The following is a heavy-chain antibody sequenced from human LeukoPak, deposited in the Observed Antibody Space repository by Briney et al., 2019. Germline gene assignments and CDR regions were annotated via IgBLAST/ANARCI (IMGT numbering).Heavy chain of an antibody. D-gene: IGHD5-12*01. J-gene: IGHJ3*02. Sequence: KSGGSLRLSCAASGFTFSSYWMSWIRQPPGKGLEWIGNVYYSTNTYYNPSLKSRVTISVDTSKNQFSLKLSSVTAADTAIYYCARHSRSAYSGYENAFDIWGQGTVVTVSS. CDR2: VYYSTNT. V-gene: IGHV4-39*01. CDR1: GFTFSSYW. CDR3: ARHSRSAYSGYENAFDI.